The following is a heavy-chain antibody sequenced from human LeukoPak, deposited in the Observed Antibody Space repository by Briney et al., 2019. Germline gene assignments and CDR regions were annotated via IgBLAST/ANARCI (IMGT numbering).Heavy chain of an antibody. CDR3: ARDFRVAGPEYFQH. CDR2: ISYDGSNK. D-gene: IGHD6-19*01. J-gene: IGHJ1*01. V-gene: IGHV3-30*04. CDR1: GFTLSSYA. Sequence: GRSLRLSCAASGFTLSSYAMHWVRQAPGKGLEWVAVISYDGSNKYYADSVKGRFTISRDNSKNTLYLQMNSLRAEDTAVYYCARDFRVAGPEYFQHWGQGTLVTVSS.